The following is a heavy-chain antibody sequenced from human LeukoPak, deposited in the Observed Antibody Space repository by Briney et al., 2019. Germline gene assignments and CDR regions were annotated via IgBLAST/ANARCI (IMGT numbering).Heavy chain of an antibody. CDR3: VRTTAAGSDYNGMDV. Sequence: PSQTLSLTCTVSGGSFSTGSYYWSWIREPAGKGLEWIGRIFTTGSTNYNPSLKGRVTISVDTSKNQFSLKLSSVTAADTAVYYCVRTTAAGSDYNGMDVWGQGTTVTVSS. J-gene: IGHJ6*02. CDR1: GGSFSTGSYY. CDR2: IFTTGST. D-gene: IGHD6-19*01. V-gene: IGHV4-61*02.